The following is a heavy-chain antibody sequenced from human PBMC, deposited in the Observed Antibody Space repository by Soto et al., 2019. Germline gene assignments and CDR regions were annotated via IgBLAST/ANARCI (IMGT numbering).Heavy chain of an antibody. D-gene: IGHD1-7*01. CDR2: IVVGSGNT. Sequence: AVKVSCKASGFTFTSSAVQWVRQARGQRLEWIGWIVVGSGNTNYAQKFQERVTITRDMSTSTAYMELSSLRSEDTAVYYCAAAANWNYVCCSYKQYYFDYWGQGTLVTGSS. CDR3: AAAANWNYVCCSYKQYYFDY. J-gene: IGHJ4*02. CDR1: GFTFTSSA. V-gene: IGHV1-58*01.